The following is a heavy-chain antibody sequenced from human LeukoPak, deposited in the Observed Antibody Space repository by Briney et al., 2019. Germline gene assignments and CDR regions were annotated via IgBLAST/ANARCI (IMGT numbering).Heavy chain of an antibody. CDR1: GFTFSSYG. V-gene: IGHV3-30*18. Sequence: GGSLRLSCAASGFTFSSYGMPWVRQAPGKGLEWVAVISYDGSNKYYADSVKGRFTISRDNSKNTLYLQMNSLRAEDTAVYYCAKDDDSSSFSYYYYYCGMDVWGQGTTVTVSS. CDR3: AKDDDSSSFSYYYYYCGMDV. J-gene: IGHJ6*02. D-gene: IGHD6-6*01. CDR2: ISYDGSNK.